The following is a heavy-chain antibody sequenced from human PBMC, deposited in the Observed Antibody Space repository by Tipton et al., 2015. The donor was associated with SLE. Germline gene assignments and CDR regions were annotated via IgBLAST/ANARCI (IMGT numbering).Heavy chain of an antibody. CDR2: MNPNNGAT. CDR1: GYTFISYD. V-gene: IGHV1-8*01. Sequence: QLVQSGPEVKRPGASVKVSCKTSGYTFISYDINWVRQATGQGLEWMGWMNPNNGATGYAQKFQGRVSMTRNTSISTAYMELSSLRADDTAVYYCVRGVTTRFGSWGQGTLVTVSS. CDR3: VRGVTTRFGS. D-gene: IGHD4-17*01. J-gene: IGHJ5*02.